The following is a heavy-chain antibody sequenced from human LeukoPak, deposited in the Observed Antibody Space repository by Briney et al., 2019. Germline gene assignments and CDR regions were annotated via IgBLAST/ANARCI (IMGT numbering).Heavy chain of an antibody. J-gene: IGHJ4*02. CDR3: ARRLTRPERFDS. V-gene: IGHV4-61*01. CDR2: VYYSGST. D-gene: IGHD3-9*01. CDR1: SGSISGDTSY. Sequence: PSEILSLTCTVSSGSISGDTSYWGWIRQPPGEGLEWIGYVYYSGSTNYNPSLKSRVTISLDTSKNQFSLKLNSVTAADTAVFYCARRLTRPERFDSWGQGTLVTVSS.